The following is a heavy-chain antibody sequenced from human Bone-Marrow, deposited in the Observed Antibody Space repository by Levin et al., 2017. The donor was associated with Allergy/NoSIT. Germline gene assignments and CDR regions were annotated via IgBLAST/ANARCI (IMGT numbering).Heavy chain of an antibody. V-gene: IGHV3-30-3*01. CDR3: ARQFSGGLFEY. J-gene: IGHJ4*02. CDR1: GFTFNNYV. Sequence: GGSLRLSCAASGFTFNNYVMHWVRQAPGKGLEWVAVLSSDGSNKFYADSVKGRFSVSRDNSKNTLYLQMNSLRADDTAVYYCARQFSGGLFEYWGQGTRVTVSS. D-gene: IGHD2-15*01. CDR2: LSSDGSNK.